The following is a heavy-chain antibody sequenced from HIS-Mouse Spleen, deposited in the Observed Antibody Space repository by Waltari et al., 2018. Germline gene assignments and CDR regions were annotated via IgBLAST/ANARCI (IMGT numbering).Heavy chain of an antibody. Sequence: QVQLVASGGGVVQPGRSLRLSCTASGFIFIRYAMPAVRSPPGKGMEWGSVISYDGSNKYYAASVKGRFTISRDNSKNTLYLQMNSLRAEDPAVYYCARDMSTVVTSLFDYWGQGTLVTVSS. CDR3: ARDMSTVVTSLFDY. D-gene: IGHD2-21*02. J-gene: IGHJ4*02. CDR2: ISYDGSNK. CDR1: GFIFIRYA. V-gene: IGHV3-30-3*01.